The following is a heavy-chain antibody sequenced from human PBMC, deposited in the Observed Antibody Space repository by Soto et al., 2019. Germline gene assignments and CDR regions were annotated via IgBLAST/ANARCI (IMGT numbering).Heavy chain of an antibody. CDR2: ISSSSTDI. CDR3: ARTFSSSWSSFYYYALDV. CDR1: GFTFSSYS. V-gene: IGHV3-48*02. Sequence: ESGGGLVQRGGSLRLSCAASGFTFSSYSMNWVRQAPGKGLEWVSYISSSSTDIFYADSVRGRFIVSRDDAKNSLYLQMNTLRDEETAVYYCARTFSSSWSSFYYYALDVWGQGTTVTVSS. J-gene: IGHJ6*02. D-gene: IGHD6-13*01.